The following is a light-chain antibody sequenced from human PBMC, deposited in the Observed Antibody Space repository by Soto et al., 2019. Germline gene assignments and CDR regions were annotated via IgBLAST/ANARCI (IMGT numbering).Light chain of an antibody. CDR1: SSDVVGNKY. CDR3: TSSTSDSLYV. CDR2: KVS. V-gene: IGLV2-14*01. Sequence: QSVLTQPASVSGSPGQSITISCTGTSSDVVGNKYVSWYQQYPGKVPKLLINKVSNRPSGVSNRFSGSKSGNTASLTISGLLAEDEADYFCTSSTSDSLYVFGTGTKVTVL. J-gene: IGLJ1*01.